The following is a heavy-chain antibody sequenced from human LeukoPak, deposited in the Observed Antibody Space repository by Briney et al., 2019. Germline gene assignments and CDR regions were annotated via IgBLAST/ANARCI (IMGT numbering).Heavy chain of an antibody. V-gene: IGHV1-18*01. CDR3: ARGSDYYYGMDV. J-gene: IGHJ6*02. Sequence: ASVTVSCTASGYTLTSFGVGWVRQAPGHGLEWMGWISAYNGNIDYARKFQGRVTMTTDTSTSTAHMELRSLRSEDTAVYYCARGSDYYYGMDVWGQGTTVTVSS. CDR2: ISAYNGNI. CDR1: GYTLTSFG.